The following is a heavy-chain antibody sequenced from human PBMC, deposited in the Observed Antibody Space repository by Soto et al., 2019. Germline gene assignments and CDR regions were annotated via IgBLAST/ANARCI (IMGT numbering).Heavy chain of an antibody. CDR2: TIPVFNTA. CDR3: ALGVYGSGTYYTSQSALDI. CDR1: GGTLSDHG. J-gene: IGHJ3*02. Sequence: QVQLEQSGAEVKKPGSSVKVSCKASGGTLSDHGVAWLRQSPGQGLEWMGVTIPVFNTATYAQKFYVRVTVTADQFTLIASLELSIMTSDDTAFYFCALGVYGSGTYYTSQSALDIWGPGTMVIVPS. D-gene: IGHD3-10*01. V-gene: IGHV1-69*19.